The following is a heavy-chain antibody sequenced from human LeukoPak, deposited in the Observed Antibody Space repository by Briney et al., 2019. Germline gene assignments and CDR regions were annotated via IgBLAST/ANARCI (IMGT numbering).Heavy chain of an antibody. Sequence: GGSLRLSCAASGFSFSSYWMHWVRQAPGKGLVWVSRINSDGSSTSYADSVKGRFTISRDNAKSTLYLQMNSLRAEDTAVYYCARGFRYDNILTYRGQGTLVTVSS. CDR3: ARGFRYDNILTY. D-gene: IGHD5-12*01. J-gene: IGHJ4*02. CDR1: GFSFSSYW. V-gene: IGHV3-74*01. CDR2: INSDGSST.